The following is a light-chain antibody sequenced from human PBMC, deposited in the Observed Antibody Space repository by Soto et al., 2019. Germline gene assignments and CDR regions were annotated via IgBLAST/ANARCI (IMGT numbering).Light chain of an antibody. V-gene: IGLV1-51*01. CDR1: SSNIGNNY. CDR2: DNN. J-gene: IGLJ1*01. Sequence: QSVLTQPPSVSAAPGQKVTISCSGSSSNIGNNYVSWYQQFPGTAPKLLIYDNNKRPSGIPDRFSGSKSGTSATLGITGLQTGDEADYYCGTWDDSLFSFVFGPGTKVTVL. CDR3: GTWDDSLFSFV.